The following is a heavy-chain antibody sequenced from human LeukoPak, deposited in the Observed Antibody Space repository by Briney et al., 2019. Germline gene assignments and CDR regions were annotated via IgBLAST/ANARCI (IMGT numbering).Heavy chain of an antibody. J-gene: IGHJ3*01. V-gene: IGHV4-39*07. D-gene: IGHD6-13*01. CDR2: IHYSGST. CDR1: GGSISSSSYY. Sequence: PSETLSLTCTVSGGSISSSSYYWGWIRQPPGKGLEWIGSIHYSGSTYYNPSLKSRVTISVDTSKNQFSLKLSSVTAADTAVYYCARISSSNWYNERGAFDVWGQGTMVTVSS. CDR3: ARISSSNWYNERGAFDV.